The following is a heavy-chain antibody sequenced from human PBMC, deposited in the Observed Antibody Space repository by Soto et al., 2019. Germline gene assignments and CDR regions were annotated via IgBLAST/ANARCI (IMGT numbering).Heavy chain of an antibody. Sequence: EVQLLESGGGLVQRGGSLRLSCAASGFPFSSYVMSWVRQPPGKGLEWVSGISGGGSNTFYADSVKGRFTISRDNSKNTLLMQMNSLGAEDTAVYYCAKDSNKYSSSLRGRYFDYWGQGIGVTVSS. D-gene: IGHD4-4*01. V-gene: IGHV3-23*01. CDR3: AKDSNKYSSSLRGRYFDY. J-gene: IGHJ4*02. CDR1: GFPFSSYV. CDR2: ISGGGSNT.